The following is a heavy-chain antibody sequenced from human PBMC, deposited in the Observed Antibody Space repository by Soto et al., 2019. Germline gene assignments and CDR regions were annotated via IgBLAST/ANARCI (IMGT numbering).Heavy chain of an antibody. CDR2: ISYDGSNK. CDR1: GFTFSSYA. CDR3: APFYGMDV. J-gene: IGHJ6*02. V-gene: IGHV3-30-3*01. Sequence: LSLSCAASGFTFSSYAMHWVRQAPGKGLEWVAVISYDGSNKYYADSVKGRFTISRDNSKNTLYLQMNSLRADDTAVYYCAPFYGMDVWGQGTTVTVSS.